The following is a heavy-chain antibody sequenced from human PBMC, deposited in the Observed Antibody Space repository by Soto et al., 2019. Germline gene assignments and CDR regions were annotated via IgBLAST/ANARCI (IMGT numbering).Heavy chain of an antibody. CDR1: GFTFSSYA. CDR3: AGGPGPFLRRFGEEGGMDV. J-gene: IGHJ6*02. CDR2: ISYDGSNE. D-gene: IGHD3-10*01. Sequence: QVQLVESGGGVVQPGGSLRLSCAASGFTFSSYAMHWVRQAPGKGLEWVAVISYDGSNEYYADSVKGRFTISRDNSENPRWLQMNSLRGEDTAGYYWAGGPGPFLRRFGEEGGMDVWGQGTTVTVSS. V-gene: IGHV3-30-3*01.